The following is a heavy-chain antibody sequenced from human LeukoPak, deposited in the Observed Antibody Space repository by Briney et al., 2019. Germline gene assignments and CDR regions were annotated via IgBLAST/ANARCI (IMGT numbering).Heavy chain of an antibody. CDR3: AKDAFNYDGSTHMYHSDN. D-gene: IGHD3-22*01. Sequence: GGSLRLSCAASGFIFSNYAMTWVRQARGKGLEWVSGIIGSGHRTEYVGSVKGRFTISRDNSKNTLYLQMNNLRAEDTALYYCAKDAFNYDGSTHMYHSDNWGQGTRVAVSS. CDR2: IIGSGHRT. J-gene: IGHJ4*02. V-gene: IGHV3-23*01. CDR1: GFIFSNYA.